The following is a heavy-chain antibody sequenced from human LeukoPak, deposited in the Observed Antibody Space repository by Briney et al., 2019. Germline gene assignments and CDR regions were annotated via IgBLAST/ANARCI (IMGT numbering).Heavy chain of an antibody. Sequence: ASVKVSCKASGFTFTSYAFHWVRQAPGQRLDWMGWISAGNGDTKYSQRFQDRVTMTTDTSTSTAYMELRSLRSDDTAVYYCARNLDGDYQAADYWGQGTLVTVSS. CDR3: ARNLDGDYQAADY. CDR2: ISAGNGDT. CDR1: GFTFTSYA. J-gene: IGHJ4*02. V-gene: IGHV1-3*01. D-gene: IGHD4-17*01.